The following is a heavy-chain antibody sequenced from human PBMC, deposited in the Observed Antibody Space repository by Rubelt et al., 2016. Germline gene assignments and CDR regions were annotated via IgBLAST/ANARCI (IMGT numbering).Heavy chain of an antibody. J-gene: IGHJ4*02. CDR3: ARDGSSGWFSHFDY. V-gene: IGHV4-31*03. CDR2: IYYSGST. Sequence: ASQTPSLTCTVSGGSISSGGYYWSWIRQHPGKGLEWIGYIYYSGSTYYNPSLKSRVTISVDTSKNQFSLKLSSVTAADTAVYYCARDGSSGWFSHFDYWGQGTLVTVSS. CDR1: GGSISSGGYY. D-gene: IGHD6-19*01.